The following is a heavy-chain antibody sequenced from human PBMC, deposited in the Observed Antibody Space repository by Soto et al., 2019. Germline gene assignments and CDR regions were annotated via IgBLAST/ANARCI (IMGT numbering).Heavy chain of an antibody. Sequence: SETLSLTCTVSGGSISSGVYYWSWIRQHPGKGLEWIGYIYYSGSTYYNPSLKSRVTISVDTSKNQFSLKLSSVTAADTAVYYCARVVFSPGDWDYWGQGTLVTVSS. J-gene: IGHJ4*02. V-gene: IGHV4-31*03. D-gene: IGHD2-21*02. CDR1: GGSISSGVYY. CDR3: ARVVFSPGDWDY. CDR2: IYYSGST.